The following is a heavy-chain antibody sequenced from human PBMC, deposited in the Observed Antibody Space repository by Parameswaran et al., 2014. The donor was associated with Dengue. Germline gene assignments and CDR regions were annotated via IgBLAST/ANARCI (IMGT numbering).Heavy chain of an antibody. D-gene: IGHD3-22*01. CDR3: AKDSRRWRSSGYYSTPFDY. J-gene: IGHJ4*02. CDR2: ISYDGSNK. V-gene: IGHV3-30*18. Sequence: VRQAPGKGLEWVAVISYDGSNKYYADSVKGRFTISRDNSKNTLYLQMNSLRAEDTAVYYCAKDSRRWRSSGYYSTPFDYWGQGTLVTVSS.